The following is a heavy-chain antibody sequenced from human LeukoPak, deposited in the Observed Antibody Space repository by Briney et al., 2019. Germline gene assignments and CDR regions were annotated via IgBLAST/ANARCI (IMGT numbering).Heavy chain of an antibody. CDR1: GGSISSSSYY. CDR3: ARGMGATTWFDP. J-gene: IGHJ5*02. CDR2: IYYSGST. V-gene: IGHV4-39*07. D-gene: IGHD1-26*01. Sequence: PSETLSLTCTVSGGSISSSSYYWGWIRQPPGKGLEWIGTIYYSGSTHYNPSLKSRVTISVDTSKNQFSLKLSSVTAADTAVYYCARGMGATTWFDPWGQGTLVTVSS.